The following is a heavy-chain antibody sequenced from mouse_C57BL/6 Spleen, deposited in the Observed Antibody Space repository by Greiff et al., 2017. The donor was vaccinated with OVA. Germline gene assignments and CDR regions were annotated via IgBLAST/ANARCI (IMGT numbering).Heavy chain of an antibody. Sequence: VQLQQSGPELVKPGASVKISCKASGYSFTGYYMNWVKQSPEKSLEWIGEINPSTGGTTYNQKFKAKATLTVDKSSSTAYMQLKSLTSEDSAVYYCARGGYLGYWGQGTTLTVSS. CDR3: ARGGYLGY. V-gene: IGHV1-42*01. CDR1: GYSFTGYY. CDR2: INPSTGGT. J-gene: IGHJ2*01.